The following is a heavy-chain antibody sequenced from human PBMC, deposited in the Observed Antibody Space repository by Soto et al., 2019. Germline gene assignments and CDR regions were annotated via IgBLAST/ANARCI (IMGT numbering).Heavy chain of an antibody. J-gene: IGHJ6*02. D-gene: IGHD2-2*01. CDR1: GFTVSSNY. V-gene: IGHV3-66*01. CDR2: IYSGGST. CDR3: ATCTGTSCSGTAGYFFGMDV. Sequence: EVQLVESGGGLVQPGGSLRLSCAASGFTVSSNYMNWVRQAQGKGLDWVSIIYSGGSTYYAGSVKGRLTLSRDKSKHTLFLQMHLLRAEDTAVYYCATCTGTSCSGTAGYFFGMDVWCQGTTVTVSS.